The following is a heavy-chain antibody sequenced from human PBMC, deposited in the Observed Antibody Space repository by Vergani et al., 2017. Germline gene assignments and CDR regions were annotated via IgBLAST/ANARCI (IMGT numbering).Heavy chain of an antibody. J-gene: IGHJ4*02. CDR2: ISYDGSNK. CDR3: AKDLSGWYDILDY. D-gene: IGHD6-19*01. CDR1: GFTFSSYG. Sequence: QVQLVESGGGVVQPGRSLRLSCAASGFTFSSYGMHWVRQAPGKGLEWVAVISYDGSNKYYADSVKGRFTISRDNSKNTLYLQINSLRAEDTAVYYCAKDLSGWYDILDYWGQGTLVTVSS. V-gene: IGHV3-30*18.